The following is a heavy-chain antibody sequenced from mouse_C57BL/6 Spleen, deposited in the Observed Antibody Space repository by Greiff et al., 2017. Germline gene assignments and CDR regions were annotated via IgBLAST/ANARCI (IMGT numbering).Heavy chain of an antibody. Sequence: DVMLVESEGGLVQPGSSMKLSCTASGFTFSDYYMAWVRQVPEKGLEWVANINYDGSSTYYLDSLKSRFIISRDNAKNILYLQMSSLTSEDTATYYCARDGPKNYFDYRGQGTTLTVSS. D-gene: IGHD5-1*01. V-gene: IGHV5-16*01. J-gene: IGHJ2*01. CDR3: ARDGPKNYFDY. CDR1: GFTFSDYY. CDR2: INYDGSST.